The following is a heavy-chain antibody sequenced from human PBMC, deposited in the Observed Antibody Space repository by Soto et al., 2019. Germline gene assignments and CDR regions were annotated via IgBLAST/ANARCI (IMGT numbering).Heavy chain of an antibody. V-gene: IGHV3-23*01. J-gene: IGHJ3*02. CDR2: ISGSGGST. D-gene: IGHD3-22*01. Sequence: GESLKISCAASGFTFSSYAMSWVRQAPGKGLEWVSAISGSGGSTYYADSVKGRFTISRDNSKNTLYLQMNSLRAEDTAVYYCAKDLTRGYYDSSGAFDIWGQGTMVTVSS. CDR3: AKDLTRGYYDSSGAFDI. CDR1: GFTFSSYA.